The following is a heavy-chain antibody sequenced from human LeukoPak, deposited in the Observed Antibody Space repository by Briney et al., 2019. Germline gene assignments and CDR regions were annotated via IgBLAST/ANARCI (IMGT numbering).Heavy chain of an antibody. CDR3: ARDYYDSSGPPERAFDV. J-gene: IGHJ3*01. D-gene: IGHD3-22*01. CDR2: ISALNGNT. V-gene: IGHV1-18*01. Sequence: ASVKVSCKASGYTFMSYGISWVRQAPGQGLEWMGWISALNGNTNSAQKLQGRVTMTTDTSTGTAYMEPKSLRSDDTAVYYCARDYYDSSGPPERAFDVWGQGTVVTVSS. CDR1: GYTFMSYG.